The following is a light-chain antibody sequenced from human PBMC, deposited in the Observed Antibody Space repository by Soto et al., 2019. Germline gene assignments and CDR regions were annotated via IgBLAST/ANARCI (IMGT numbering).Light chain of an antibody. CDR2: DAS. Sequence: DIQMTQSPSTLSASVGDRVTITCRASQSISSWLAWYQQKPGKAPKLLIYDASSLESGVPSRFSGSGSGTEFTLPISSLPPDDFATYYCQQYNSYSLTFGGGTKVEIK. V-gene: IGKV1-5*01. J-gene: IGKJ4*01. CDR1: QSISSW. CDR3: QQYNSYSLT.